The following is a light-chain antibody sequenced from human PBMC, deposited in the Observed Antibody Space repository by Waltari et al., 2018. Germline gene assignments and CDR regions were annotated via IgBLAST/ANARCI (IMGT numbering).Light chain of an antibody. J-gene: IGKJ2*01. Sequence: DIQMTQSPSTLSASVGDRVTITCRASQSISIWLAWYQQKPGKAPKLLISKPFSLESGVPSRFSGSGSWTEFTLTISKLQPYDFATYYLQHYNNYPVAFGQGTKLEI. V-gene: IGKV1-5*03. CDR3: QHYNNYPVA. CDR1: QSISIW. CDR2: KPF.